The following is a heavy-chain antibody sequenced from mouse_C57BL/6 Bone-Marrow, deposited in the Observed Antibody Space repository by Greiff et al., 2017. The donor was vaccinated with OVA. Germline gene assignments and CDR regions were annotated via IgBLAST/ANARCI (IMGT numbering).Heavy chain of an antibody. CDR1: GYAFSSSW. Sequence: QVQLQQSGPELVKPGASVKISCKASGYAFSSSWMNWVKQRPGQGLEWIGRIYPGDGDTNYNGKFKGKATLTADKSSSTAYMQLSSLTSEDSAVYFCARGDGYYVYYFDYWGQGTTLTVSS. CDR2: IYPGDGDT. CDR3: ARGDGYYVYYFDY. D-gene: IGHD2-3*01. V-gene: IGHV1-82*01. J-gene: IGHJ2*01.